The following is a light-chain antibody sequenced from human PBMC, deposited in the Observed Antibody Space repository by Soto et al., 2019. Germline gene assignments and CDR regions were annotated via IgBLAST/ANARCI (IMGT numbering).Light chain of an antibody. V-gene: IGKV1-5*01. CDR3: QQYVNYPYS. Sequence: DIQMTQSPSTLSPSVGDRVAITCRARQILSRWLAWYQQKQGKAPKLLIYDASSLASGVPSRFSGSGAGTEFTLTISSLQPDDFVTYYFQQYVNYPYSFGQGTKLPIK. CDR2: DAS. CDR1: QILSRW. J-gene: IGKJ2*01.